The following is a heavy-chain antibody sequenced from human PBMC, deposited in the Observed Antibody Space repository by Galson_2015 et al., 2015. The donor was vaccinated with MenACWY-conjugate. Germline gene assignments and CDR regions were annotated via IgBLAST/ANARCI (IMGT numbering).Heavy chain of an antibody. J-gene: IGHJ5*02. CDR3: ASVGWCGGRRGNWFDP. CDR2: ISANSGNT. V-gene: IGHV1-18*01. Sequence: SVKVSCKASGYTFTSYGISWVRQAPGQGLEWMGWISANSGNTNYAQKFQGRVTMTTDTSTSTAYMELSSLRSDDTAVYYCASVGWCGGRRGNWFDPWGQGTLVPVSS. CDR1: GYTFTSYG. D-gene: IGHD3-10*01.